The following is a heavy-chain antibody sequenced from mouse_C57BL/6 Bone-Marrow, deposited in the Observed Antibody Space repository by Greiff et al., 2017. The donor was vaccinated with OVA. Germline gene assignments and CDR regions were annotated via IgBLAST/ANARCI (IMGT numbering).Heavy chain of an antibody. Sequence: EVNVVESGGGLVKPGGSLKLSCAASGFTFSSYAMSWVRQTPEKRLEWVATISDGGSYTYYPDNVKGRFTISRDNAKNNLYLQMSHLKSEDTAMYYCARAPLLRYWYFDVWGTGTTVTVSS. J-gene: IGHJ1*03. CDR2: ISDGGSYT. V-gene: IGHV5-4*03. CDR3: ARAPLLRYWYFDV. CDR1: GFTFSSYA. D-gene: IGHD1-2*01.